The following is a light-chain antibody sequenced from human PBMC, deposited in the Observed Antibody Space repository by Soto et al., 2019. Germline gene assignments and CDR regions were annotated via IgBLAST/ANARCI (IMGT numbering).Light chain of an antibody. CDR1: QSVSSY. CDR3: QQRSNWPIT. Sequence: EIVLTQSPATRSFSPGERATLSCRARQSVSSYLAWYQQKPGQAPRLLIYDASNRATGIPARFSGSGSGTDFTLTISSLEPEDFAVYYCQQRSNWPITCGQGTRLEIK. J-gene: IGKJ5*01. V-gene: IGKV3-11*01. CDR2: DAS.